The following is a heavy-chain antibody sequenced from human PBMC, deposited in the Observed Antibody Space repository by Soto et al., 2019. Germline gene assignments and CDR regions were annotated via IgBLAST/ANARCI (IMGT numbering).Heavy chain of an antibody. CDR3: LNGDYY. CDR1: GFSFSTHY. V-gene: IGHV3-48*01. J-gene: IGHJ4*02. D-gene: IGHD3-16*01. Sequence: EEQLVESGGGLVQPGGSLRLSCAASGFSFSTHYMNLVRQSQGKGLEWVSSINRDSTVIYYADSVKGRFTISRDNARNSLSLQMNSLTAEDTAVYYCLNGDYYVGPGTLVTVSS. CDR2: INRDSTVI.